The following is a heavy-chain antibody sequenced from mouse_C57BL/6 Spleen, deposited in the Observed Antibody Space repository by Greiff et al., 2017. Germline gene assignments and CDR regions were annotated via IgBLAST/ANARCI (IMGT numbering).Heavy chain of an antibody. Sequence: EVQLVESGGGLVKPGGSLKLSCAASGFTFSSYAMSWVRQTPEKRLEWVATISDGGSYTYYPDNVKGRFIISRDTAKNNLYLQMSHLKSEDTAMYCCARDDYSNPFADWGHGPLVTVAA. CDR2: ISDGGSYT. CDR3: ARDDYSNPFAD. CDR1: GFTFSSYA. D-gene: IGHD2-5*01. J-gene: IGHJ3*01. V-gene: IGHV5-4*01.